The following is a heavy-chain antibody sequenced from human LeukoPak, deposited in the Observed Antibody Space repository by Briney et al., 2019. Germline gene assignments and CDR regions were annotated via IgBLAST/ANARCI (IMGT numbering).Heavy chain of an antibody. V-gene: IGHV1-18*01. J-gene: IGHJ5*02. Sequence: ASVKVSCKASGYTFTSYGISWVRQAPGQGLEWMGWISAYNGNTNYAQKLQGRVTMTTDTSTSTAYMELRSLRSGDTAVYYCARVLGVPAAKEYNWFDPWGQGTLVTVSS. CDR2: ISAYNGNT. D-gene: IGHD2-2*01. CDR1: GYTFTSYG. CDR3: ARVLGVPAAKEYNWFDP.